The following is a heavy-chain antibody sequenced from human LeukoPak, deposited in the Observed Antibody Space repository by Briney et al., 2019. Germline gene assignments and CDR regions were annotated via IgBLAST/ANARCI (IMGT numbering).Heavy chain of an antibody. J-gene: IGHJ6*02. D-gene: IGHD6-13*01. Sequence: ASVKVSCKASGYTFTGYYMHWVRQAPGQGLEWMGWINPNSGGTNYAQKFQGRVTMTRDTSISTAYMELSRLRSDDTAVYYCARGFYSRPRYGMDVWGQGTTVTVSS. V-gene: IGHV1-2*02. CDR2: INPNSGGT. CDR3: ARGFYSRPRYGMDV. CDR1: GYTFTGYY.